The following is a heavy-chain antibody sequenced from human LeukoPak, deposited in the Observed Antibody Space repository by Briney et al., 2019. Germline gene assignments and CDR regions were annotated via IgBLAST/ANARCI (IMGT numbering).Heavy chain of an antibody. Sequence: SETLSLTCAVYGGSFSGYYWSWIRQPPGRGLEWIGEINHSGSTNYNPSLKSRVTISLDTSRNQFSLKLNSVTAADTAVYYCAKSNGYGLVDIWGQGTMVTVSS. CDR3: AKSNGYGLVDI. J-gene: IGHJ3*02. V-gene: IGHV4-34*01. CDR2: INHSGST. D-gene: IGHD3-10*01. CDR1: GGSFSGYY.